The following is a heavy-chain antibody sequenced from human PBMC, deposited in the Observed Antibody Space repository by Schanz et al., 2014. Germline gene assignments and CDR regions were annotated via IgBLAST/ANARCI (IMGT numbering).Heavy chain of an antibody. J-gene: IGHJ6*02. D-gene: IGHD1-26*01. Sequence: QVQLVQSGAEVKKPGASVKVSCKASGYTLTGFGVSWVRQAPGQGREWMGWISAYSGNSKYAQKLQGRVTMTTDTSTNTAYMELRSLTPDDTAVYYCARFNSGSHSPPYYYSGMDVWGQGTTVTVSS. CDR3: ARFNSGSHSPPYYYSGMDV. V-gene: IGHV1-18*01. CDR2: ISAYSGNS. CDR1: GYTLTGFG.